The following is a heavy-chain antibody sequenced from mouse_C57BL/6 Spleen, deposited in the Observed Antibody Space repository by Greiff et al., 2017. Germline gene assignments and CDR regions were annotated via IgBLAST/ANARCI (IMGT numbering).Heavy chain of an antibody. CDR3: ARLGLTGTSAY. J-gene: IGHJ3*01. D-gene: IGHD4-1*01. V-gene: IGHV1-61*01. Sequence: VQLQQPGAELVRPGASVKLSCKASGYTFTSYWMDWVKQRPGQGLEWIGNIYPSDSETHYNQKFKDKATFTLDKSSSTAYMQLSSLTSEDSAVYYCARLGLTGTSAYWGQGTLVTVSA. CDR1: GYTFTSYW. CDR2: IYPSDSET.